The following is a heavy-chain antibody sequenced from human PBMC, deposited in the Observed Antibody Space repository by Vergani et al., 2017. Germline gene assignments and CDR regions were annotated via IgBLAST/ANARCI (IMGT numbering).Heavy chain of an antibody. CDR3: ARESIAAGDAFDI. V-gene: IGHV3-66*02. J-gene: IGHJ3*02. Sequence: EVQLVESGGGSVQPGGSLRLSCAASGFTVSSNYMSWVRQAPGKGLEWVSVIYSGGSTYYADSVKGRFTISRDNSKNTLYLQMNSLRAEDTAVYYCARESIAAGDAFDIWGQGTMVTVSS. CDR2: IYSGGST. CDR1: GFTVSSNY. D-gene: IGHD6-13*01.